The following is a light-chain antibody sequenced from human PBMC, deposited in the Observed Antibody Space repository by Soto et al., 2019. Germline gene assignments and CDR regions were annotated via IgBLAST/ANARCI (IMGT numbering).Light chain of an antibody. Sequence: DSQMTQYPSTLSAAVGDRVTITCRASESISYWLALYQQKPGNAPKLLISQASTLQSGVPPRFSSGGSGTEFTLTISSLLPDDCVTSYYQQYESYPLTFGGGTKVEIK. CDR2: QAS. CDR3: QQYESYPLT. CDR1: ESISYW. V-gene: IGKV1-5*03. J-gene: IGKJ4*01.